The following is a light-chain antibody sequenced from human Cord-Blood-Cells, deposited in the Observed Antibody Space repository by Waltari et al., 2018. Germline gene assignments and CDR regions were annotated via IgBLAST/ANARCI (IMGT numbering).Light chain of an antibody. J-gene: IGKJ1*01. CDR3: QQYNNWPPWT. CDR1: QSVSSN. V-gene: IGKV3-15*01. CDR2: GAS. Sequence: EIVMTQSPATLSVSPGERATLYCRASQSVSSNLAWYQQKPAQAPRLLIYGASTRATGIPARFSGSGSGTEFTLTISSLQSEDFAVYYCQQYNNWPPWTFGQGTKVEIK.